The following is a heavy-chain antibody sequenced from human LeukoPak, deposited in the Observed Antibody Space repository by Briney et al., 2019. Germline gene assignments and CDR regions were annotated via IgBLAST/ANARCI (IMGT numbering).Heavy chain of an antibody. V-gene: IGHV3-21*01. CDR1: GFTFSSYT. CDR3: ARSRTSSPYDKNLNF. Sequence: PGGPLRLSCAASGFTFSSYTMSWVREAPGKGLEWVSSISSSINYIYHADSVKGRFTISRDDAQNSVYLQMNSLKDEDTAVYYCARSRTSSPYDKNLNFWGQGTLAIVSS. J-gene: IGHJ4*02. CDR2: ISSSINYI. D-gene: IGHD1-14*01.